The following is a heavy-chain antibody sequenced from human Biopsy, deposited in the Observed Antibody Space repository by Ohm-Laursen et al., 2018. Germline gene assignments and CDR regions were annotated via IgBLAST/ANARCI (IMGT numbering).Heavy chain of an antibody. CDR2: IYSNGNT. D-gene: IGHD2/OR15-2a*01. CDR3: ARTTNSTGWPYYYFYGMDV. J-gene: IGHJ6*02. Sequence: SHTLSLTCTVSGGSISGHFWSWVRQPAGKGREWIVRIYSNGNTNYNPSLKSRVSMSVDTSKNHFSLNLTSVTAADTAVYYCARTTNSTGWPYYYFYGMDVWGQGTTVTVSS. V-gene: IGHV4-4*07. CDR1: GGSISGHF.